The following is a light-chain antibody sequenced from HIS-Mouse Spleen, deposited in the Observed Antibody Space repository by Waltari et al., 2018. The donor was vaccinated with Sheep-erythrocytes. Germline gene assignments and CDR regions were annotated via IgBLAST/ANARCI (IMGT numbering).Light chain of an antibody. J-gene: IGLJ3*02. Sequence: QSALTQPASVSGSPGQSITISCTGTSSDVGGYNYVSWYQQHPGKAPKLMSYDVSNRPSGVSNRFSGSKSGNTASLTISGLQAEDEADYYCCSYAGSSTPWVFGGGTKLTVL. CDR2: DVS. V-gene: IGLV2-14*03. CDR3: CSYAGSSTPWV. CDR1: SSDVGGYNY.